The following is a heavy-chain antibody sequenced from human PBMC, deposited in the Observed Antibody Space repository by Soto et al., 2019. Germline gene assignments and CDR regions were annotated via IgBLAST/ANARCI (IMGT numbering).Heavy chain of an antibody. D-gene: IGHD2-2*01. Sequence: EVQLLESGGALVQTGGSLRLSCSASGFRFTSYAMSWVRQPPGKGLEWVSSISSNGGSTYYTDSVKGRFTISRDSSKDTVFLQMDSLGAEDTAIYYCATAHLVGYALYCCMDVWGTGTAVSVSS. CDR1: GFRFTSYA. J-gene: IGHJ6*03. CDR3: ATAHLVGYALYCCMDV. CDR2: ISSNGGST. V-gene: IGHV3-23*01.